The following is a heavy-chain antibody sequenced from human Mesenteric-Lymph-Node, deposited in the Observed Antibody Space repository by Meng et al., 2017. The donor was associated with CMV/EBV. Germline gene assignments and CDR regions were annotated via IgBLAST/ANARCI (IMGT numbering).Heavy chain of an antibody. J-gene: IGHJ4*02. CDR3: AHSSGIAAAGPFYFDY. D-gene: IGHD6-13*01. V-gene: IGHV2-5*02. CDR2: IYWDDDK. Sequence: QITLKESGPTLVKPTQTLTLTCTFPGFSLSTSGVGVGWIRQPPGKALEWPALIYWDDDKRYSPSLKSRLTITKDTSKNQVVLTMTNMDPVDTATYYCAHSSGIAAAGPFYFDYWGQGTLVTVSS. CDR1: GFSLSTSGVG.